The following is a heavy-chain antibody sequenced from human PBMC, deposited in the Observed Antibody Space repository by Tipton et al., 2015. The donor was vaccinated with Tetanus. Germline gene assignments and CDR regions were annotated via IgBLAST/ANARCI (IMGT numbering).Heavy chain of an antibody. J-gene: IGHJ4*02. CDR1: GFTFSGDW. Sequence: SLRLSCAASGFTFSGDWMSWVRQAPGKGLEWVANIKEDGSEKYYVDFVKGRFTISRDNAKNSLYLQMRSLRAEDTAVYYCAAGGAVDYWGQGTLVAVSS. CDR3: AAGGAVDY. D-gene: IGHD3-10*01. CDR2: IKEDGSEK. V-gene: IGHV3-7*01.